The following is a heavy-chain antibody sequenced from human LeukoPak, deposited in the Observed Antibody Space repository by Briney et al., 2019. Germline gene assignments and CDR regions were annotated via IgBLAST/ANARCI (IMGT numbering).Heavy chain of an antibody. J-gene: IGHJ4*02. CDR3: TSDRGIAARPLFDL. V-gene: IGHV3-15*01. D-gene: IGHD6-6*01. CDR1: GFPFSKAW. Sequence: GGSLRLSCAGSGFPFSKAWMSWVRQAPGEGLEWLGRFKSKTDGGATDYAAPVKGRFSLSRDHSKNTLYLQMNSLKIEGTAVYYCTSDRGIAARPLFDLWGQGTLVTVSS. CDR2: FKSKTDGGAT.